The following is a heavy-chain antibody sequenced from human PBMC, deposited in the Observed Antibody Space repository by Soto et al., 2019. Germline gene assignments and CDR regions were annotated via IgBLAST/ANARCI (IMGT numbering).Heavy chain of an antibody. CDR2: IYYSGST. D-gene: IGHD3-3*01. CDR3: ARSQTQDFWSGYYFDY. CDR1: GGSISSGGYY. Sequence: QVQLQESGPGLVKPSQTLSLTCTVSGGSISSGGYYWSWIRQHPGKGLEWIGYIYYSGSTYYNPSLKSRVTISVDTSKNQFSLKLSPVTAADTAVYYCARSQTQDFWSGYYFDYWGQGTLVTVSS. J-gene: IGHJ4*02. V-gene: IGHV4-31*03.